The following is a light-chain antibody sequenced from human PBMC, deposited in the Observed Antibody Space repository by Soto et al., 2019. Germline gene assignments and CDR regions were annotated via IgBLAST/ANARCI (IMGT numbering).Light chain of an antibody. CDR1: QDISNY. V-gene: IGKV1-27*01. CDR2: AAS. Sequence: GDRVTITCRASQDISNYLAWYQQKPWKVPKFLIYAASALQPGVPSRFSGSGSRTDFTLTISSLQPEDVATYYCQNYNSVPLTFGGGTKVEI. CDR3: QNYNSVPLT. J-gene: IGKJ4*01.